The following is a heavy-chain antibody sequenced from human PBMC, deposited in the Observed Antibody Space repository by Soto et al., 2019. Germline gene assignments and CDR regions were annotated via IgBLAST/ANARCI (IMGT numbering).Heavy chain of an antibody. CDR3: ARSLVRGLYYYYMDV. CDR1: GFTVSSNY. D-gene: IGHD3-10*01. J-gene: IGHJ6*03. Sequence: GGSLRLSCAASGFTVSSNYMSWVRQAPGKGLEWVSVIYSGGSTYYADSMKGRFTISRDNSKNTLYLQMNSLRAEDTAVYYCARSLVRGLYYYYMDVWGKGTTVTVSS. V-gene: IGHV3-66*01. CDR2: IYSGGST.